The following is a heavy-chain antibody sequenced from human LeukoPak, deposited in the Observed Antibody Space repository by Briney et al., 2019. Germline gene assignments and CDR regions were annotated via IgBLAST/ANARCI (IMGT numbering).Heavy chain of an antibody. J-gene: IGHJ4*02. CDR3: ATSRRGFGGLWGY. CDR2: INSGGSTI. V-gene: IGHV3-48*03. D-gene: IGHD3-10*01. Sequence: GGSLRLSCAASGFTFSSYEMNWVRQAPGKGLEWVSYINSGGSTIYYADSVKGRLTISRDNAKKSLYLQMNSLRAEDTAVYYCATSRRGFGGLWGYWGQGTLVTVSS. CDR1: GFTFSSYE.